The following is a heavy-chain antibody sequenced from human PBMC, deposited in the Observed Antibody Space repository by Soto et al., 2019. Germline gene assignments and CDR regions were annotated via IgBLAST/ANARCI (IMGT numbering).Heavy chain of an antibody. Sequence: QVQLVHSGAEVKKPGASVKVSCKASGYTFTSYAMHWVRQAPGHRLEWMGWINAGNGNTKYSQKFQGRVTITRDTSASTAYIELSSLRSEDTVVYYCAGSYSSSWYLSAFDIWVQGTMVSVSS. CDR3: AGSYSSSWYLSAFDI. J-gene: IGHJ3*02. V-gene: IGHV1-3*01. CDR2: INAGNGNT. D-gene: IGHD6-13*01. CDR1: GYTFTSYA.